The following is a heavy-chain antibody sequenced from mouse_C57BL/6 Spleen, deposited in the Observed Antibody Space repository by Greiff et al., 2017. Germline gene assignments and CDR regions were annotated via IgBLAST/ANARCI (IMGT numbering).Heavy chain of an antibody. J-gene: IGHJ2*01. V-gene: IGHV1-80*01. CDR1: GYAFSSYW. Sequence: QVHVKQSGAELVKPGASVKISCKASGYAFSSYWMNWVKQRPGKGLEWIGQIYPGDGDTNYNGKFKGKATLTADKSSSTAYMQISSLTSEDSAVYFCARAGVTTGGFDYWGQGTTLTVSS. D-gene: IGHD2-2*01. CDR2: IYPGDGDT. CDR3: ARAGVTTGGFDY.